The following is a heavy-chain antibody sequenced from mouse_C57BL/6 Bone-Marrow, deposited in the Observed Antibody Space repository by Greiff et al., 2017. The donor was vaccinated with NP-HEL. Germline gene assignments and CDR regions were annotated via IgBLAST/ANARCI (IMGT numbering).Heavy chain of an antibody. CDR2: ISDGGSYT. J-gene: IGHJ4*01. D-gene: IGHD2-2*01. V-gene: IGHV5-4*01. CDR3: ARGGVLWLRRDYAMDY. Sequence: VATISDGGSYTYYPDNVKGRFTISRDNAKNNLYLQMSHLKSEDTAMYYCARGGVLWLRRDYAMDYWGQGTSVTVSS.